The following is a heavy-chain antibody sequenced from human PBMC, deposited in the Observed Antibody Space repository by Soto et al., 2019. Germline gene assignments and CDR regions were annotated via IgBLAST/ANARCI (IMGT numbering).Heavy chain of an antibody. J-gene: IGHJ4*02. CDR2: TKNKANRYTT. D-gene: IGHD1-26*01. CDR3: ARWFSGSHEN. Sequence: EVQLVESGGGLVQPGGSLRLSCAASGFTLSDHYMDWVRQAPGKGLEWFGRTKNKANRYTTEYAASVNGRFTISRDDSKNSLYLQMNSLKTEDTAGYYFARWFSGSHENWCQGTLVTVSS. CDR1: GFTLSDHY. V-gene: IGHV3-72*01.